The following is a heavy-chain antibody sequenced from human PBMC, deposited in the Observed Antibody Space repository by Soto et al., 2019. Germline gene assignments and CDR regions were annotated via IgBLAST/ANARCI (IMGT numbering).Heavy chain of an antibody. CDR2: IDYDGTTT. D-gene: IGHD2-2*01. Sequence: EVQLVESGGGLVQPGGSLRLSCAASGFSFDSYWMHWVRQAPGQGPMWVSRIDYDGTTTNYAASVKGRFTISRDNAKSTLYLQMNSFRPEDTAVYYCTRGPRASSGGTGAYWGKGTLVTVSS. J-gene: IGHJ1*01. V-gene: IGHV3-74*01. CDR3: TRGPRASSGGTGAY. CDR1: GFSFDSYW.